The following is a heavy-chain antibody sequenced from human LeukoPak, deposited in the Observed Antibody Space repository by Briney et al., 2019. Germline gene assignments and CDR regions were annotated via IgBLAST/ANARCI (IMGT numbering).Heavy chain of an antibody. CDR1: GFTFSSYG. Sequence: GGSLRLSCAASGFTFSSYGMHWVRQVPGKGLVWVSRINTDVSSTIYADSVKGRFTLSRDNAKNTLYLQMNSLRAEDTAVYYCARVASWLGLARAFDIWGQGTMVTVSS. D-gene: IGHD6-13*01. CDR3: ARVASWLGLARAFDI. CDR2: INTDVSST. V-gene: IGHV3-74*01. J-gene: IGHJ3*02.